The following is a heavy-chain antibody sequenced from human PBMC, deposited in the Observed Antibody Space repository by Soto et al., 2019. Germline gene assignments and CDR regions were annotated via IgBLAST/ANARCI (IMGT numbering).Heavy chain of an antibody. J-gene: IGHJ6*02. Sequence: QVQLVQSGAEVKKPGSSVKVSCKASGGTFSSYAISWVRQAPGQGLEWMGGIIPIFGTANYAQKFQGRVTITADESTSTAYMELSSLRSEDTAVYYCARNYYGSGSYPYYYYYGMDVWGQGTTVTVSS. CDR2: IIPIFGTA. CDR3: ARNYYGSGSYPYYYYYGMDV. V-gene: IGHV1-69*01. CDR1: GGTFSSYA. D-gene: IGHD3-10*01.